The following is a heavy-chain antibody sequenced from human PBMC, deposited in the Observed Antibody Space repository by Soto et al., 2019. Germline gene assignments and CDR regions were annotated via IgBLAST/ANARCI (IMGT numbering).Heavy chain of an antibody. D-gene: IGHD3-22*01. CDR1: GFTFSSYA. V-gene: IGHV3-23*01. CDR3: AKDGDYYDSSGYYFNY. Sequence: EVQLLESGAGLVQPGGSLRLSCAASGFTFSSYAMSWVRQAPGKGLEWVSAISGSGGSTYYADSVKGRFTISRDNSKNTLYLQMDSLRAEDTAVYYCAKDGDYYDSSGYYFNYWGQGTLVTVSS. J-gene: IGHJ4*02. CDR2: ISGSGGST.